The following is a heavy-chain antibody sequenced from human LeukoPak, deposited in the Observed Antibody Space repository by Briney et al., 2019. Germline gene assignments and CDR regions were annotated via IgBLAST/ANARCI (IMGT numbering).Heavy chain of an antibody. CDR1: GGSISSSSYY. D-gene: IGHD1-26*01. CDR2: IYYSGST. J-gene: IGHJ4*02. CDR3: ARQMGATITFADY. Sequence: SETLSLTCTVSGGSISSSSYYWGWLRQPPGKGLEWIGSIYYSGSTYYNPSLKSRVTISVDTSKNQFSLKLSSVTAADTAVYYCARQMGATITFADYWGQGTLVTVSS. V-gene: IGHV4-39*01.